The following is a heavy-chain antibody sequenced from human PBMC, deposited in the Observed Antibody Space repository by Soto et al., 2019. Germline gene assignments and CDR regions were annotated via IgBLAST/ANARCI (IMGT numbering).Heavy chain of an antibody. CDR3: AKSRDGYNFYYYYGMDV. CDR2: ISYDGSNQ. J-gene: IGHJ6*02. D-gene: IGHD5-12*01. V-gene: IGHV3-30*18. Sequence: ESGGGVVEPGRSLRLSCAVSGFTFSNYGMHWVRQAPGKGLEWVAVISYDGSNQYYGDSVKDRFTISRDNSKNTLYLQMNSLRAEDTAVYFCAKSRDGYNFYYYYGMDVWGQGTPVTVSS. CDR1: GFTFSNYG.